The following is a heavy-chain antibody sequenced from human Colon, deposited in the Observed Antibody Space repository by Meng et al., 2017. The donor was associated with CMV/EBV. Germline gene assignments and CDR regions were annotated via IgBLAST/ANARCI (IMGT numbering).Heavy chain of an antibody. D-gene: IGHD3-10*01. V-gene: IGHV3-9*01. CDR1: GFTFNNYA. J-gene: IGHJ4*02. CDR3: VKDSRDFGSGLNPYHFDS. Sequence: SLKISCAVSGFTFNNYAMHWVRQRPGKGLEWVSGISWNSGTAGYGVSVQGRFTTSRDNAKNSLYLQLNDVRPEDTAFYYCVKDSRDFGSGLNPYHFDSWGQGTRVTVSS. CDR2: ISWNSGTA.